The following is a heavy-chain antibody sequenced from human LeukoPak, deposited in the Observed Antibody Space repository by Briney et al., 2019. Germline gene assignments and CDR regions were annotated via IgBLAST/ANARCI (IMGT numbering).Heavy chain of an antibody. CDR3: ACFDCSSTSCRPDYYYYYYMDV. J-gene: IGHJ6*03. D-gene: IGHD2-2*01. CDR2: IIPIFGTA. V-gene: IGHV1-69*05. CDR1: GGTFSSYA. Sequence: GASVKVSCKASGGTFSSYAISWVRQAPGQGLEWMGGIIPIFGTANYAQKFQGRVTITTDESTSTAYMELSSLRSEDTAVYYCACFDCSSTSCRPDYYYYYYMDVWGKGTTVTVSS.